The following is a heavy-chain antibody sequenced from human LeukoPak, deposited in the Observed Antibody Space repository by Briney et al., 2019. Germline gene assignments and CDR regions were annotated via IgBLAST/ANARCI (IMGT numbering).Heavy chain of an antibody. V-gene: IGHV3-30-3*01. CDR2: LSYDGSNK. CDR3: ARPSPPGDGYNPCDY. Sequence: PGRSLRLSCAASGFTFSSFAMHWVRQAPGKGLEWVSVLSYDGSNKYYADSVKGRFTISRDNSKNTVYLQMNSLRTEDTAVYYCARPSPPGDGYNPCDYWGPGALVIVSS. CDR1: GFTFSSFA. D-gene: IGHD5-24*01. J-gene: IGHJ4*02.